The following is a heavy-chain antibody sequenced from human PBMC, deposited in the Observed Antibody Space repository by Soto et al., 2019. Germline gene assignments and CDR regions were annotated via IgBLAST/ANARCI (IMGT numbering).Heavy chain of an antibody. D-gene: IGHD3-3*01. V-gene: IGHV4-4*02. Sequence: SETLSLTCAVSGGSTSRSNWGGWGRQPPGKGLEWIGEIYHSGSTNYNPSLKSRVTISVDTSKNQFSLKLSSVTASDTAVYYCARSNAYYDVWSGYFDYWGQGTLVTVAS. CDR1: GGSTSRSNW. J-gene: IGHJ4*02. CDR2: IYHSGST. CDR3: ARSNAYYDVWSGYFDY.